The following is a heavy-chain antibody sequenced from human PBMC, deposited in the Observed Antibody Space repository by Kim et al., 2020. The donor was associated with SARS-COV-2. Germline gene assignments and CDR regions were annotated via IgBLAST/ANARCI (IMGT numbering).Heavy chain of an antibody. CDR2: IYYSGST. CDR3: ALYCYDSSGYYLSDY. Sequence: SETLSLTCSVSAGSISSSSYYWGWIRQPPGKGLEWIGSIYYSGSTYYNPSLKSRVTMSVDTSKNQFSLKLSSVTAADTAVYYFALYCYDSSGYYLSDYWG. D-gene: IGHD3-22*01. J-gene: IGHJ4*01. V-gene: IGHV4-39*01. CDR1: AGSISSSSYY.